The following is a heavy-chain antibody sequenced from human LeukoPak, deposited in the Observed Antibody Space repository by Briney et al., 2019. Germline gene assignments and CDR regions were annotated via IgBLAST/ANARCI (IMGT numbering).Heavy chain of an antibody. CDR3: AREDSSGYHDY. D-gene: IGHD3-22*01. J-gene: IGHJ4*02. Sequence: PSQTLSLTCTVSGGSISSGGYYWSWIRQHPGKGLEWIGYIYYSGSTYYNPPLKSRVTISVDTSKNQFSLKLSSVTAADTAVYYCAREDSSGYHDYWGQGTLVTVSS. CDR2: IYYSGST. V-gene: IGHV4-31*03. CDR1: GGSISSGGYY.